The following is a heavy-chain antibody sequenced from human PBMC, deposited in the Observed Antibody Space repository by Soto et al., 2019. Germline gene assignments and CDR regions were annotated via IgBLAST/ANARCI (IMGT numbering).Heavy chain of an antibody. CDR3: ARDTMDIVVVPAADDAFDI. CDR2: ISAYNGNT. J-gene: IGHJ3*02. D-gene: IGHD2-2*03. V-gene: IGHV1-18*01. CDR1: GYTFTSYG. Sequence: ASVKVSCKASGYTFTSYGISWVRQAPGQGLEWMGWISAYNGNTNYAQKLQGRGTMTTDTSTSTAYMELRSLGSDDTAVYYCARDTMDIVVVPAADDAFDIWGQGTMVTVSS.